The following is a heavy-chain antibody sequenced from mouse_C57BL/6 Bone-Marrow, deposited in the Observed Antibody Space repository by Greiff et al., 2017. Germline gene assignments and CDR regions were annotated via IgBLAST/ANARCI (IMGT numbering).Heavy chain of an antibody. CDR2: IYPRSGNT. J-gene: IGHJ2*01. Sequence: VQLQQSGAELARPGASVKLSCKASGYTFTSYGISWVKQRTGQGLEWIGEIYPRSGNTYYNEKFKGKATLTADKASSPAYMELRSLTSEDSAVYFCANYYYSSISFFEYWGQGTTLRVAT. V-gene: IGHV1-81*01. CDR1: GYTFTSYG. CDR3: ANYYYSSISFFEY. D-gene: IGHD1-1*01.